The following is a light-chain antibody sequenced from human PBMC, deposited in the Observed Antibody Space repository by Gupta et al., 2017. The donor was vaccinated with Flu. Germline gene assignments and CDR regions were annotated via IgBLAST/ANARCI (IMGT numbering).Light chain of an antibody. CDR2: GNS. Sequence: QSVLTQPPSVSGAPGQRVTISCTGSSSNIGAGYDVHWYQQLPGTAPNLLIYGNSNRPSGVPERFSGSKSGTSASLAITGLQAEDEADYYCQSYDSSLSGGVFGTGTKVTVL. V-gene: IGLV1-40*01. CDR1: SSNIGAGYD. CDR3: QSYDSSLSGGV. J-gene: IGLJ1*01.